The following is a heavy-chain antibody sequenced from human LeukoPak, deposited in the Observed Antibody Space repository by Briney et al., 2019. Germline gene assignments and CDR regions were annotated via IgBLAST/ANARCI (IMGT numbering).Heavy chain of an antibody. V-gene: IGHV4-34*01. J-gene: IGHJ6*03. CDR3: ARGYCSSTSCSTPYYYYYYMDV. D-gene: IGHD2-2*01. Sequence: PSETLSLTCAVYGGSFSGYYWSWIRQPPGKGLEWMGEINHSGSTNYNPSLKSRVTISVDTSKNQFSLKLSSVTAADTAVYYCARGYCSSTSCSTPYYYYYYMDVWGKGTTVTVSS. CDR2: INHSGST. CDR1: GGSFSGYY.